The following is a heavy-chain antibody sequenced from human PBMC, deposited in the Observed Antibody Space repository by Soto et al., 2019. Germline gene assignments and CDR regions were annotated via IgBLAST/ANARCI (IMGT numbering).Heavy chain of an antibody. Sequence: PSETLSLTCAVSGGSISSGGYSWSWIRQPPGKGLEWIGYIYHSGSTYYNPSLKSRVTISVDRSKNQFSLKLSSVTAADTAVYYCARASYYYYDSSGLYFDYWGQGTLVTVSS. CDR1: GGSISSGGYS. D-gene: IGHD3-22*01. CDR2: IYHSGST. J-gene: IGHJ4*02. V-gene: IGHV4-30-2*01. CDR3: ARASYYYYDSSGLYFDY.